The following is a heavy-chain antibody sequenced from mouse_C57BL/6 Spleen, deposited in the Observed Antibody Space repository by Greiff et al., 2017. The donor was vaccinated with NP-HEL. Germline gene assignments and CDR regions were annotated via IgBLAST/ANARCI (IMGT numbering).Heavy chain of an antibody. CDR2: IDPSDSYT. D-gene: IGHD2-1*01. CDR1: GYTFTSYW. V-gene: IGHV1-69*01. J-gene: IGHJ1*03. Sequence: QVQLQQPGAELVMPGASVKLSCKASGYTFTSYWMHWVKPRPGQGLEWIGEIDPSDSYTNYTQKFKGKSTLTVDKSSSTAYMQLSSLTSEDSAVYYCARDRGKESWYFDVWGTGTTGTVSS. CDR3: ARDRGKESWYFDV.